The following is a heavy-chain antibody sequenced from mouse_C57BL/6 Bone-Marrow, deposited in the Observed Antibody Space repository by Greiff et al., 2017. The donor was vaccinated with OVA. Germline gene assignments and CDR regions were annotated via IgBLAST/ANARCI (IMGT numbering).Heavy chain of an antibody. CDR1: GYSFTSYY. D-gene: IGHD2-4*01. V-gene: IGHV1-66*01. CDR2: IYPGSGNT. Sequence: QVQLKESGPELVKPGASVKISCKASGYSFTSYYIHWVKQRPGQGLEWIGWIYPGSGNTKYNEKFKGKATLTADTSSSTAYMQLSSLTSEDSAVYYCARGDYADFDYWGQGTTLTVSS. J-gene: IGHJ2*01. CDR3: ARGDYADFDY.